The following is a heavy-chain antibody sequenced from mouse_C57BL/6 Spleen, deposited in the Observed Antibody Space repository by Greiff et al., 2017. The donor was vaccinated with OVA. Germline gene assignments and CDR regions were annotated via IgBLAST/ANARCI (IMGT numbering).Heavy chain of an antibody. CDR1: GYTFTSYW. Sequence: QVQLQQPGAELVRPGTSVKLSCKASGYTFTSYWMHWVKQRPGQGLEWIGVIDPSDSYTNYNQKFTGKATLTVDTASSTAYMQLSSLTSEDSAVYYCARSITTVGFDYWGQGTTLTVSS. J-gene: IGHJ2*01. D-gene: IGHD1-1*01. CDR2: IDPSDSYT. V-gene: IGHV1-59*01. CDR3: ARSITTVGFDY.